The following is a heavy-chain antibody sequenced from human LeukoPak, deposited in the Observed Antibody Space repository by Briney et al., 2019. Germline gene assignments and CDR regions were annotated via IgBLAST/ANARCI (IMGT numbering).Heavy chain of an antibody. D-gene: IGHD2-15*01. J-gene: IGHJ4*02. V-gene: IGHV3-23*01. CDR1: GFTFSSSA. CDR3: AKQLGYCSDGSCYFPY. Sequence: GGSLGLSCAAWGFTFSSSAMSWVRQAPGKGLEWGSAISNNGGYTYYADSVKGQFTVSRNNYTTTRCLQMNRLRAEATAVYYCAKQLGYCSDGSCYFPYWGQGTLVTVSS. CDR2: ISNNGGYT.